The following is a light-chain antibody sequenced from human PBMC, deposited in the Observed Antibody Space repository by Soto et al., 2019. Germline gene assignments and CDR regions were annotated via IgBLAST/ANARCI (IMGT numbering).Light chain of an antibody. V-gene: IGLV1-51*01. CDR2: VNN. J-gene: IGLJ1*01. CDR1: SSNIGNNY. CDR3: GTWDSSLSAV. Sequence: QSVLTQPPSVSAAPGQKVTISCSGSSSNIGNNYVSWYQQLPGTAPKLLIYVNNKRPSGIPDRFSGSKSGTSATLGITGLQTGDEADYYCGTWDSSLSAVFGTGTKLTVL.